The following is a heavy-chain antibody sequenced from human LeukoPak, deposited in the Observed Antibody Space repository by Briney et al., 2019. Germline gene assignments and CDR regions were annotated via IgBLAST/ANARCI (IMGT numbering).Heavy chain of an antibody. Sequence: PGGSLRLSCAASGFTVSSNYMSWVRQAPGKGLEWVSVIYSGGSTYYADSVKGRFTISRDNSKNTLYLQMNSLRAEDTAVYYCARVRSSVTTELDYWGQGTLVTVSS. CDR3: ARVRSSVTTELDY. CDR2: IYSGGST. CDR1: GFTVSSNY. J-gene: IGHJ4*02. V-gene: IGHV3-66*01. D-gene: IGHD4-11*01.